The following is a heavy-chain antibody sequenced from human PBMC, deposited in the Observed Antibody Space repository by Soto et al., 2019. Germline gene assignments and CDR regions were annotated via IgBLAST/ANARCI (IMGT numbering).Heavy chain of an antibody. CDR2: ISSSSSYI. J-gene: IGHJ4*02. D-gene: IGHD6-19*01. CDR1: GFTFSSYS. V-gene: IGHV3-21*01. CDR3: ARDLAVAGTLDFDY. Sequence: PGGSLRLSCAASGFTFSSYSMNWVRQAPGKRLEWVSSISSSSSYIYYADSVKGRFTISRDNAKNSLYLQMNSLRAEDTAVYYCARDLAVAGTLDFDYWGQGTLVTVSS.